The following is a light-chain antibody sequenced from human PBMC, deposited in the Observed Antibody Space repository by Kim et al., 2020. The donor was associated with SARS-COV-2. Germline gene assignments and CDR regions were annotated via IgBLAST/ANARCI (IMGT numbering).Light chain of an antibody. CDR2: EVS. Sequence: LTQPPSASGSPGQSVTISCTGTSSNVGNYNFVSWYQQHPGKAPKLMIYEVSKRPSGVPDRFSGSKSGNTASLTVSGLQTGDEANYYCSSYAGSNNVVFGGGTQLTVL. CDR3: SSYAGSNNVV. V-gene: IGLV2-8*01. J-gene: IGLJ3*02. CDR1: SSNVGNYNF.